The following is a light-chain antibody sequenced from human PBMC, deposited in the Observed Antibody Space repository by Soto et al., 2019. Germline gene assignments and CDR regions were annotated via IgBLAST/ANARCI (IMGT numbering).Light chain of an antibody. V-gene: IGKV4-1*01. CDR1: QSVLYSSNNKNY. CDR3: QQFYNTPWT. J-gene: IGKJ1*01. CDR2: WAS. Sequence: DILMTQSPDSLAVSLGERATINCKSSQSVLYSSNNKNYLAWYQQKPGQPPKLLIYWASTRESGVPDRFSGSGSGTDFTLTISSLQAEDVEVYYCQQFYNTPWTFGQGTKVDIK.